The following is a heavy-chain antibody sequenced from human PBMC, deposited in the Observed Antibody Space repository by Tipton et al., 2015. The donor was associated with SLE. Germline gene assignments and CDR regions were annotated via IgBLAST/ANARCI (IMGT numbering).Heavy chain of an antibody. CDR3: AKTPLIVVVPAAFDI. CDR1: GFTFSSYS. V-gene: IGHV3-23*01. Sequence: GSLRLSCAASGFTFSSYSMNWVRQAPGKGLEWVSAISGSGGSTYYADSVKGRFTISRDNSKNTLYLQMNSLRAEDTAVYYCAKTPLIVVVPAAFDIWGQGTMVTVSS. CDR2: ISGSGGST. D-gene: IGHD2-2*01. J-gene: IGHJ3*02.